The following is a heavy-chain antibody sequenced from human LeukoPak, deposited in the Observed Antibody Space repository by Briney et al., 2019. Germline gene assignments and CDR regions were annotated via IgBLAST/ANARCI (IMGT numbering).Heavy chain of an antibody. D-gene: IGHD5-12*01. Sequence: WASVKVSCKASGYTFSSHDINWVRQATGQGLEWMGWMNPNSGNTGYAQKFQGRVTMTRDTSITTAYMELSSLRSEDTAAYYCARRYSGDMQGYFDYWGQGTLVTVSS. CDR3: ARRYSGDMQGYFDY. CDR1: GYTFSSHD. CDR2: MNPNSGNT. V-gene: IGHV1-8*01. J-gene: IGHJ4*02.